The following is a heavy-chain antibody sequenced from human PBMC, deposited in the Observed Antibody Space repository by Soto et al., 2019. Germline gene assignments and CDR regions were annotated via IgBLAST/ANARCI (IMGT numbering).Heavy chain of an antibody. J-gene: IGHJ5*02. CDR3: AKSGSSGWYGWFDP. CDR1: GFSLRTIGVV. D-gene: IGHD6-19*01. CDR2: IYWNDEK. Sequence: SGPTLVNPTQTLPLTFLFSGFSLRTIGVVVGWIRQPPGKALEWRGFIYWNDEKRYSPSLKSRLTITKDTSNNQVVLTMTNMDPVDTATXYCAKSGSSGWYGWFDPWGQGTLVTVSS. V-gene: IGHV2-5*01.